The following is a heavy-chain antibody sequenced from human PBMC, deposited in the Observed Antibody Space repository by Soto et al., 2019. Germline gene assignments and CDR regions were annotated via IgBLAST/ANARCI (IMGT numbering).Heavy chain of an antibody. Sequence: SVKVCCKASEGNFVNYAISRVRKETGQGLEWMGGIIPIFGTANYAQKFQGRVTITADESTSTAYMELSSLRSEDTAVYYCARGYYDSSKEAAGAFDIWGQGTMVTVSS. CDR2: IIPIFGTA. CDR3: ARGYYDSSKEAAGAFDI. CDR1: EGNFVNYA. V-gene: IGHV1-69*13. J-gene: IGHJ3*02. D-gene: IGHD3-22*01.